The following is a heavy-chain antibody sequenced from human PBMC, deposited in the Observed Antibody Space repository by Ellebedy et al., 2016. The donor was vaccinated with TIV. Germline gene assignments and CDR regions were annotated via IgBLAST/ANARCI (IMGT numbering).Heavy chain of an antibody. D-gene: IGHD1-1*01. Sequence: GESLKISCAASGLTSSDFWMSWVRQSPGKGLEWVAIVKQDGSQKHYLESVRGRFSITRGNVKDAVFLQLDSLRVEDTAMYYCATVTGTNRAEYWGQGTLVTVSS. J-gene: IGHJ4*02. CDR3: ATVTGTNRAEY. V-gene: IGHV3-7*03. CDR1: GLTSSDFW. CDR2: VKQDGSQK.